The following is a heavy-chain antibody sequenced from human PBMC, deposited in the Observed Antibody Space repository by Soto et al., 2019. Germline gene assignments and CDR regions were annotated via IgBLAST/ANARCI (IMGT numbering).Heavy chain of an antibody. D-gene: IGHD3-10*01. CDR3: ARGNGAVRGALDV. V-gene: IGHV1-18*01. CDR2: ISAYSVDT. Sequence: QVQLVQSGAEVKKPGASVKVSCKASGYRFETYAMTWVRQAPGQGLEWMGWISAYSVDTYSAQKLQDRLTMTKDTSTGTAYMGLRSVRSDGTAVYYCARGNGAVRGALDVWGQGTRVTVSS. J-gene: IGHJ6*02. CDR1: GYRFETYA.